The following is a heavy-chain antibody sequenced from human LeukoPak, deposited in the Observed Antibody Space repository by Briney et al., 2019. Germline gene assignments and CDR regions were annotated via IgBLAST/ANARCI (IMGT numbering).Heavy chain of an antibody. D-gene: IGHD2-2*01. CDR2: IYHSGTT. V-gene: IGHV4-4*02. CDR1: GESISSSNW. CDR3: ANKVYCSTTSCYHAGY. Sequence: SGTLSLTCAVSGESISSSNWWSWVRQPPEKGLEWIGEIYHSGTTNYNPSLKGRVTISFDTSKNQFSLNLRSVTAADTAIYYCANKVYCSTTSCYHAGYWGQGTLVTVSS. J-gene: IGHJ4*02.